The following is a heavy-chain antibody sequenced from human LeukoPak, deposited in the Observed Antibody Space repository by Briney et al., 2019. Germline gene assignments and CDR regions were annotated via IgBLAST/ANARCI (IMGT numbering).Heavy chain of an antibody. CDR2: IYYSGST. CDR1: GGSISSGGYY. Sequence: PSETLSLTCTVSGGSISSGGYYWSWIRQHPGKGLEWIGYIYYSGSTNYNPSLKSRVTISVDTSKNQFSLKLSSVTAADTAVYYCARGYYDSSGYYPDAFDIWGQGTMVTVSS. CDR3: ARGYYDSSGYYPDAFDI. D-gene: IGHD3-22*01. V-gene: IGHV4-61*08. J-gene: IGHJ3*02.